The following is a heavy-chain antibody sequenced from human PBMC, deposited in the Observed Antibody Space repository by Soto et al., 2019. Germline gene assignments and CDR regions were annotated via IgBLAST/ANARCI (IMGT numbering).Heavy chain of an antibody. Sequence: GGSLRLSCAASGFTFSSYAISWVRQAPGKGLEWVSAISGSGGSTYYADSVKGRFTISRDNSKNTLYLQMNSLRAEDTAVYYCAKHAYCSGGSCYSEGGYYYYYGMDVWGQGTTVTVSS. CDR2: ISGSGGST. V-gene: IGHV3-23*01. CDR3: AKHAYCSGGSCYSEGGYYYYYGMDV. CDR1: GFTFSSYA. D-gene: IGHD2-15*01. J-gene: IGHJ6*02.